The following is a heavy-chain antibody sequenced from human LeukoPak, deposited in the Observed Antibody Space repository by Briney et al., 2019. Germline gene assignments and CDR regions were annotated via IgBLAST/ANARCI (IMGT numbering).Heavy chain of an antibody. J-gene: IGHJ4*02. D-gene: IGHD2/OR15-2a*01. CDR1: GFTFSSYS. V-gene: IGHV3-48*02. CDR2: ISSSSTI. CDR3: ARDEYYFCFDY. Sequence: GGSLRLSCAASGFTFSSYSMNWVRQAPGKGLEWVSYISSSSTIYYADSVKGRFTISRDNAKNSLYLQMNSLRDEDTAVYYCARDEYYFCFDYWGQGTLVTVSS.